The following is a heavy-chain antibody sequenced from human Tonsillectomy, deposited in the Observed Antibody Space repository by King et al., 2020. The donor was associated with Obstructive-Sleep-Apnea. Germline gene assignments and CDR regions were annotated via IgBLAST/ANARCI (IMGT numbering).Heavy chain of an antibody. V-gene: IGHV4-38-2*02. J-gene: IGHJ1*01. CDR3: ARGRSGWSEYFQH. CDR1: GHSISSGYY. Sequence: VQLQESGPGLVKPSETLSLTCSVSGHSISSGYYWGWIRQPPRKGLEWIGSIYYSGRTYYNPSLKSRVTISVDTSKNQFSLKLSSVTAADPAVYYCARGRSGWSEYFQHWGQGTLVTVSS. CDR2: IYYSGRT. D-gene: IGHD6-19*01.